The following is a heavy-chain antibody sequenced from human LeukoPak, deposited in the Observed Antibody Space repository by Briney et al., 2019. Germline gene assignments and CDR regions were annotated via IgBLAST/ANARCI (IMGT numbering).Heavy chain of an antibody. V-gene: IGHV1-18*01. CDR2: INTYNGNT. D-gene: IGHD1-26*01. CDR3: ARDPSLIVGATISFFDY. CDR1: GYTFTSYG. Sequence: ASVKVSCKASGYTFTSYGISWVRQAPGQGLEWMGWINTYNGNTNYAQKLQGRVTMTTDTSTSTAYMDLRSLGSDDTAVYYCARDPSLIVGATISFFDYWGQGTLVTVSS. J-gene: IGHJ4*02.